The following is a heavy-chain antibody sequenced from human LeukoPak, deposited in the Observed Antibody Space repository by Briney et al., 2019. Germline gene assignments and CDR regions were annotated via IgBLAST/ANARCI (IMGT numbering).Heavy chain of an antibody. CDR3: ARVPMVQGVNVDPCDY. J-gene: IGHJ4*02. D-gene: IGHD3-10*01. CDR2: ISSSSSYI. CDR1: GFTFSSYS. Sequence: PGGSLRLSCAAPGFTFSSYSMNWVRQAPGKGLEWVSSISSSSSYIYYADSVKGRFTISRDNAKKSLFLQMNSLRAEDTAVYYCARVPMVQGVNVDPCDYWGQGTLVTVSS. V-gene: IGHV3-21*01.